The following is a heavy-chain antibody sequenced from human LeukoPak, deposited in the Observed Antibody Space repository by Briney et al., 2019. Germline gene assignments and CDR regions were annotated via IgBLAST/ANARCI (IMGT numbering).Heavy chain of an antibody. Sequence: GGSLRLSCAASGFTFSTYEMNWVRQAPGKGLEWVSYISSSGSTIYYADSVKGRFTISRDNAENSLYRQMNSLRAEDTAIYYCVVITWDYWGQGTLVTVSS. V-gene: IGHV3-48*03. CDR1: GFTFSTYE. D-gene: IGHD3-22*01. J-gene: IGHJ4*02. CDR3: VVITWDY. CDR2: ISSSGSTI.